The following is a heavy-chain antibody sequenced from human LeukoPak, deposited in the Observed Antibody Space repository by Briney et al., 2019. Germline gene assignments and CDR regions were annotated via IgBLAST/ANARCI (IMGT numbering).Heavy chain of an antibody. CDR3: VRRRAVPGFYYFDY. Sequence: KPSETLSLTCTVSGGSISNYYWTWIRQPPGKGLEWIGYIYYTGNTNYNPSLRSRVTISLDTSNNQFSLKLNSLTAADTAVYYCVRRRAVPGFYYFDYWGQGTLVTVSS. CDR2: IYYTGNT. CDR1: GGSISNYY. J-gene: IGHJ4*02. V-gene: IGHV4-59*08. D-gene: IGHD6-19*01.